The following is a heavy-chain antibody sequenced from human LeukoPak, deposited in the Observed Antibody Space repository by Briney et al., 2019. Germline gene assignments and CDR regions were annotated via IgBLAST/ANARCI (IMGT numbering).Heavy chain of an antibody. V-gene: IGHV4-61*02. CDR3: ARASETAMVTL. D-gene: IGHD5-18*01. CDR1: AVSITSGTYY. J-gene: IGHJ4*02. CDR2: IYSTGRV. Sequence: PSETLSLTCTVSAVSITSGTYYWTWIRQPAGKGLEWIGRIYSTGRVNYNPSLKSRVTMLLDTSKNHISLKLTSVTAADTAIYFCARASETAMVTLWGQGTLVTVSS.